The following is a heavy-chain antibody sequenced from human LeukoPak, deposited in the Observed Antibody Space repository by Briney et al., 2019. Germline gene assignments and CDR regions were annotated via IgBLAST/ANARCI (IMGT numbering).Heavy chain of an antibody. CDR3: ARNKRITIFGVVIIRPPDYYMDV. V-gene: IGHV1-46*01. J-gene: IGHJ6*03. D-gene: IGHD3-3*01. CDR1: GYTFTSYY. Sequence: GASVRVSCKASGYTFTSYYMHWVRQAPGQGLEWMGIINPSGGSTSYAQKFQGRVTMTRDMSTSTVYMELSSLRSEDTAVYYCARNKRITIFGVVIIRPPDYYMDVWGKGTTVTVSS. CDR2: INPSGGST.